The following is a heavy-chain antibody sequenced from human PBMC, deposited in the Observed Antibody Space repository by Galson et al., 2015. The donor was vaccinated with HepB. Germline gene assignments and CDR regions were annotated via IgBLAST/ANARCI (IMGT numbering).Heavy chain of an antibody. J-gene: IGHJ4*02. D-gene: IGHD3-22*01. CDR3: ARDFASRYYYDSSGYYYYFDY. Sequence: SVKVSCKASGYTFTSYGISWVRQAPGQGLEWMGWISAYNGNTNYAQKLQGRVTMTTDTSTSTAYMELRSLRSDDTAVYYCARDFASRYYYDSSGYYYYFDYWGQGTLVTVSS. V-gene: IGHV1-18*01. CDR2: ISAYNGNT. CDR1: GYTFTSYG.